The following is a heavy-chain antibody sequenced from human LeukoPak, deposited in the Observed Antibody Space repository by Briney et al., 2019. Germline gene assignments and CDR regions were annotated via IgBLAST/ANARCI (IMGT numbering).Heavy chain of an antibody. V-gene: IGHV3-43*02. CDR2: ISGDGGST. CDR3: AKDMGEWGVDY. Sequence: PGGSLRLSCAVSGFTFDDYAMPWVRQAPGQGLEWVSLISGDGGSTYYADSVKCRFTISRDNSKNSLYLQMNSLRTEDTALYYCAKDMGEWGVDYWGQGTLVTVSS. J-gene: IGHJ4*02. D-gene: IGHD1-26*01. CDR1: GFTFDDYA.